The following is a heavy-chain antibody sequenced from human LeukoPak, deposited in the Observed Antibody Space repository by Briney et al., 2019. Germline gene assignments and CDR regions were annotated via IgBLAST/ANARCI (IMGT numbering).Heavy chain of an antibody. D-gene: IGHD3-3*01. J-gene: IGHJ6*03. CDR2: INAGNGKT. CDR1: GYTFTSYT. V-gene: IGHV1-3*03. CDR3: ARARYETRIWPKSRYDYYHYMDV. Sequence: ASVKVSCKASGYTFTSYTIHWGGQAPGQRLEWMGWINAGNGKTKYSQEFQERVAITRDTSASKAYMELRRLRAEDMAVYYCARARYETRIWPKSRYDYYHYMDVWGKGTTVTVSS.